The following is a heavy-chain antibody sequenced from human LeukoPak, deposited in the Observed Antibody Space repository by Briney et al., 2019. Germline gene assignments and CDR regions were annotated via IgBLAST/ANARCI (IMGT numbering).Heavy chain of an antibody. CDR1: GYTFTNYY. D-gene: IGHD5-18*01. CDR3: ARVGYNEGDYFDY. J-gene: IGHJ4*02. V-gene: IGHV1-46*01. CDR2: INPSGGGT. Sequence: ASVKVSCKASGYTFTNYYMHWVRQAPGQGLEWMGIINPSGGGTNYAQKFQGRVTITADKSTSTAYMELSSLRSEDTAVYYCARVGYNEGDYFDYWGQGTLVTVSS.